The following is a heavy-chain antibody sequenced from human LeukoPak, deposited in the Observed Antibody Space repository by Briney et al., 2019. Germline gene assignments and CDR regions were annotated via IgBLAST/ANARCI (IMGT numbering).Heavy chain of an antibody. CDR2: IYTSGST. D-gene: IGHD3-22*01. CDR3: ARESPHYYDSSGSEINWFDP. Sequence: SETLSLTCTVSGGSISSYYWSWIRQPAGKGLEWIGRIYTSGSTNYNPSLKSRVTMSVDTSKNQFSLKLSSVTAADTAVYYCARESPHYYDSSGSEINWFDPWGQGTLVTVSS. V-gene: IGHV4-4*07. CDR1: GGSISSYY. J-gene: IGHJ5*02.